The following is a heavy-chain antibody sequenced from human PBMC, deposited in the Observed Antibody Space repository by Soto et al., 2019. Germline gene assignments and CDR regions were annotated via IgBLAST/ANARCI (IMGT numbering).Heavy chain of an antibody. D-gene: IGHD2-15*01. CDR3: AHRLGRYCSGGSCYRGAFDI. CDR2: IYWDDDK. V-gene: IGHV2-5*02. CDR1: GFSLSTSGVG. Sequence: SGPTLVNPTQTLTLTCTFSGFSLSTSGVGLGWIRQPPGKALEWLALIYWDDDKRYSPSLKSRLTITKDTSKNQVVLTMTNMDPVDTATYYCAHRLGRYCSGGSCYRGAFDIWGQGTMVTVSS. J-gene: IGHJ3*02.